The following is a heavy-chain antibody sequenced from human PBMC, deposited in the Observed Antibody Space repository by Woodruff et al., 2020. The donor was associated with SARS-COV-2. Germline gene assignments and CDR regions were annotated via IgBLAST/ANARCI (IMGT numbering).Heavy chain of an antibody. Sequence: SGAVTFYADSVKGRFTISRDNSKNTLFLQMNTLRAEDTAVYYCAKHLIIGVPSPYDSWGQGTLVTVSP. CDR3: AKHLIIGVPSPYDS. D-gene: IGHD3-3*01. J-gene: IGHJ4*02. CDR2: SGAVT. V-gene: IGHV3-23*01.